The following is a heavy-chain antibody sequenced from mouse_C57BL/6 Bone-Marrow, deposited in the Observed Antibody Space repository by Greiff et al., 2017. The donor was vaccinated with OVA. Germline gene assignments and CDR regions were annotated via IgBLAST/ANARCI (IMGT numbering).Heavy chain of an antibody. Sequence: EVQVVESGGGLVKPGGSLKLSCAASGFTFSSYAMSWVRQTPEKRLEWVATISDGGSYTYYPDNVKGRFTISRDNSKNNLYLQMSHLKSEDTAMYYCARDLIYYGSSPFAYWGQGTLVTVSA. J-gene: IGHJ3*01. CDR1: GFTFSSYA. V-gene: IGHV5-4*01. CDR2: ISDGGSYT. CDR3: ARDLIYYGSSPFAY. D-gene: IGHD1-1*01.